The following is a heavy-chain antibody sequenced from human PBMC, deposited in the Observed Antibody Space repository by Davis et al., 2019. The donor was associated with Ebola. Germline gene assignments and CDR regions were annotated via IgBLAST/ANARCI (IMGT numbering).Heavy chain of an antibody. CDR3: ARGRYSSSWYKHWYFDL. J-gene: IGHJ2*01. Sequence: MPSETLSLTCTVSGGSISSYYWSWIRQPPGKGLEWIGYIYYSGSTNYNPSLKSRVTISVDTSKNQFSLKLSSVTAADTAVYYCARGRYSSSWYKHWYFDLWGRGTLVTVSS. D-gene: IGHD6-13*01. CDR2: IYYSGST. CDR1: GGSISSYY. V-gene: IGHV4-59*12.